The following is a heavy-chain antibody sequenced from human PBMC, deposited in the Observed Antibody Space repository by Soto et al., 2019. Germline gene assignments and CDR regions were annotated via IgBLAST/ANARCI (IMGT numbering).Heavy chain of an antibody. D-gene: IGHD4-17*01. V-gene: IGHV4-4*02. J-gene: IGHJ5*02. CDR1: GGSISSSNW. Sequence: TSETLSLTCAVSGGSISSSNWWSWVRQPPGKGLEWIGEIYHSGSTNYNPSLKSRVTISVDKSKNQFSLKLSSVTAADTAVYYCARAYGDVYNWFDPWGQGTLVTVSS. CDR2: IYHSGST. CDR3: ARAYGDVYNWFDP.